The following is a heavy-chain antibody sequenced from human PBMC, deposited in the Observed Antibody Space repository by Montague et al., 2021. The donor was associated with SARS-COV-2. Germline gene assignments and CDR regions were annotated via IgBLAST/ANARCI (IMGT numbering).Heavy chain of an antibody. CDR1: GGSIANSHKY. CDR3: VAGGDSAKAGAY. J-gene: IGHJ4*02. V-gene: IGHV4-39*07. Sequence: SETLSLTCTVSGGSIANSHKYWGWVRQPPGKGPEWIGSVLYTGTPYDHPSLTARDTISLDTSKNQFSLKMYSVTAADTATYFCVAGGDSAKAGAYWGQGTLVTVSS. CDR2: VLYTGTP. D-gene: IGHD3-16*01.